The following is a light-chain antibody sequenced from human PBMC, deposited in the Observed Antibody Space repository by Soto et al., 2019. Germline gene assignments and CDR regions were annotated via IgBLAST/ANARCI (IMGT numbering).Light chain of an antibody. J-gene: IGLJ3*02. CDR2: DVS. V-gene: IGLV2-11*01. CDR1: SSDVGGYNY. Sequence: QPALTQPRSVSGSPGQSVTISCTGTSSDVGGYNYVSWYQQHPGKAPKLMIYDVSKRPSGVPDRFSGSKSGNTASLTISGLQAEDEADYYCCSNAGTYTSVFGGGTKLTVL. CDR3: CSNAGTYTSV.